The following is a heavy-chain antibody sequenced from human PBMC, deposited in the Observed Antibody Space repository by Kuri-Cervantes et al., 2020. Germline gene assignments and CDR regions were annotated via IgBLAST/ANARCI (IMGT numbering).Heavy chain of an antibody. J-gene: IGHJ4*02. V-gene: IGHV1-2*02. Sequence: ASVKVSCKASGYTFTGYYMHWVRQAPGQGLEWMGWINPNSGGTNYAQKLQGRVTMTRDTSISTAYMELSRLRSDDTAVYYCASLREIYYGSGSDYFDYWGQGTLVTVSS. CDR3: ASLREIYYGSGSDYFDY. CDR1: GYTFTGYY. CDR2: INPNSGGT. D-gene: IGHD3-10*01.